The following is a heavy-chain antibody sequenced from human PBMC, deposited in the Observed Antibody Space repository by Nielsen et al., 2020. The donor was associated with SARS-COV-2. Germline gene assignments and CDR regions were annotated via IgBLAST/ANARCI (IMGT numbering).Heavy chain of an antibody. CDR2: INTNTGNP. J-gene: IGHJ5*02. Sequence: ASVKVSCKASAYRFTDYAINWVRQAPGQGPEYMGWINTNTGNPTYAQGYAGRYVFSLDTSVSTAYLQISSLKAEDTAVYYCARTHEHNYVWFDPWGQGTVVTVSS. D-gene: IGHD5-24*01. CDR3: ARTHEHNYVWFDP. CDR1: AYRFTDYA. V-gene: IGHV7-4-1*02.